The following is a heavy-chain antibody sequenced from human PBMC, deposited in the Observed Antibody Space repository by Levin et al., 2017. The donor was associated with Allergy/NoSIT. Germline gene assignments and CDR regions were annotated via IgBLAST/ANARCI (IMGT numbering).Heavy chain of an antibody. CDR3: ARGLTMVRGVILDY. J-gene: IGHJ4*02. Sequence: GESLKISCQASGYTFTSYYMHWVRQAPGQGLEWMGIINPSGGSTSYAQKFQGRVTMTRDTSTSTVYMELSSLRSEDTAVYYCARGLTMVRGVILDYWGQGTLVTVSS. CDR1: GYTFTSYY. V-gene: IGHV1-46*03. CDR2: INPSGGST. D-gene: IGHD3-10*01.